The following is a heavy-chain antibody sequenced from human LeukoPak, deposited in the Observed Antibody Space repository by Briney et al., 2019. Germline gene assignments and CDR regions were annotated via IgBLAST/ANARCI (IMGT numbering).Heavy chain of an antibody. CDR2: VYTSGST. V-gene: IGHV4-4*07. Sequence: SETLSLTCTVSGGSISSYYWSWIRQPAGKGLEWIGRVYTSGSTNYNPSLKSRVTMSVDTSKNQFSLKLSSVTAADTAVYYCARDPLNWSYFDYWGQGTLVTVSS. CDR3: ARDPLNWSYFDY. CDR1: GGSISSYY. J-gene: IGHJ4*02. D-gene: IGHD1-1*01.